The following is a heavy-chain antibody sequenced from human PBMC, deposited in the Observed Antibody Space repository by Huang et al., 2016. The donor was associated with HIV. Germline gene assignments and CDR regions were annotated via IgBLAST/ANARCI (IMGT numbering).Heavy chain of an antibody. V-gene: IGHV3-21*06. CDR2: ICNSSSYI. Sequence: EVQLVESGGGLVKPGGSLRLSCVASGFTFTTYAMNWVRQDSGKGLDWFSAICNSSSYIYYAHSVKGRFTISREDAKNSLYLQMNSLRAEDTAVYYCARPQGDKVRGIIRSYYYYYGMDVWGRGTTVTVSS. D-gene: IGHD3-10*01. CDR3: ARPQGDKVRGIIRSYYYYYGMDV. CDR1: GFTFTTYA. J-gene: IGHJ6*02.